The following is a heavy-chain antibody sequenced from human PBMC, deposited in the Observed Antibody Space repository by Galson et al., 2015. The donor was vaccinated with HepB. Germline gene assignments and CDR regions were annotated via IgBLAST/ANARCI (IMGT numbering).Heavy chain of an antibody. CDR1: GFTFSSYN. D-gene: IGHD3-3*01. V-gene: IGHV3-48*03. Sequence: SLRLSCAASGFTFSSYNMNWVRQAPGKGLEWISFISATGTTIYYADSVKDRFTISRDNAKTSLYLQMDSIGAEDTALYYCVREAVAIFGVGNRFNPWGQGTLVTVAS. CDR3: VREAVAIFGVGNRFNP. CDR2: ISATGTTI. J-gene: IGHJ5*02.